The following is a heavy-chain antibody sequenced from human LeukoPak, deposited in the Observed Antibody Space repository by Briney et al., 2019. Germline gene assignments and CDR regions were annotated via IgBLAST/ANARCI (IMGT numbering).Heavy chain of an antibody. CDR3: ARYYDSTGYYYIRAFDV. D-gene: IGHD3-22*01. Sequence: PSETLSLTCTVSGGSMNSGDYYWSWIRHHPGKGLEWIGYIHHSRGTFYNPSLNSRVSISADTSKNQFSLNLSSVTAADTAVYYCARYYDSTGYYYIRAFDVWGQGTMVTVSS. CDR2: IHHSRGT. V-gene: IGHV4-31*03. J-gene: IGHJ3*01. CDR1: GGSMNSGDYY.